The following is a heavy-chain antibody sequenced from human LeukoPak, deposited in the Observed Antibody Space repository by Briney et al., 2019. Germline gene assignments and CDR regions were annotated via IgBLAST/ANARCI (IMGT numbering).Heavy chain of an antibody. V-gene: IGHV3-23*01. D-gene: IGHD1-26*01. Sequence: GALRLSCAASGFTFSSYAMTWVRQAPGKGLQWVSAVSGSGAHTYYADSVKGRFTISRDNSRDTLYLQMNSLRAEDTAIYICAKDGGTYPYFLDVWGQGTLVTVSS. CDR1: GFTFSSYA. CDR3: AKDGGTYPYFLDV. J-gene: IGHJ4*02. CDR2: VSGSGAHT.